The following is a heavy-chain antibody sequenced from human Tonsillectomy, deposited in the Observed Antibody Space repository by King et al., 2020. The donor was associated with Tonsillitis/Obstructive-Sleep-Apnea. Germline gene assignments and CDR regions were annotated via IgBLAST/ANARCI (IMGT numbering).Heavy chain of an antibody. Sequence: VQLVESGGGLVQPGRSLRLSCAASGFTFDDYAMHWVRQAPGKGLEWVSGICWNSGSIGYADSVKGRFTISRDNAKNSLYLQMNSLRAEDTALYYCAKALGATPPEAFDVWGQGTMVTVSS. D-gene: IGHD1-26*01. CDR1: GFTFDDYA. J-gene: IGHJ3*01. CDR3: AKALGATPPEAFDV. CDR2: ICWNSGSI. V-gene: IGHV3-9*01.